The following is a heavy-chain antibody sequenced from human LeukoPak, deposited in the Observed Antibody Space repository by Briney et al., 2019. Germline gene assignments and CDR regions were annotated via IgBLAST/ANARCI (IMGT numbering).Heavy chain of an antibody. CDR2: INSDGSST. Sequence: GGSLRLSCAASGFTFSSYWMHWVRQAPGKRLVWVSRINSDGSSTSYADSVKGRFTISRDNAKNTLYLQMNSLRAEDTAVYYCARALCGGDCYKNPYYFDYWGQGTLVTVSS. D-gene: IGHD2-21*01. CDR3: ARALCGGDCYKNPYYFDY. J-gene: IGHJ4*02. V-gene: IGHV3-74*01. CDR1: GFTFSSYW.